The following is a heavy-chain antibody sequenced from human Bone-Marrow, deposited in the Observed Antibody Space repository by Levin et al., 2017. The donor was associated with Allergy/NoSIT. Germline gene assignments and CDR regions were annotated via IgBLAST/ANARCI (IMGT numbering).Heavy chain of an antibody. D-gene: IGHD2-2*01. CDR1: GGAFSGYF. CDR3: ASSFCSSTRCDFDY. J-gene: IGHJ4*02. Sequence: PSETLSLTCAVSGGAFSGYFWTWIRQSPGKGLEWIGEINHSGTTTYNPSLKSRVTLSVDTSNNQFSLKLTSVTAADTAVYYCASSFCSSTRCDFDYWGQGTLVTVSP. V-gene: IGHV4-34*01. CDR2: INHSGTT.